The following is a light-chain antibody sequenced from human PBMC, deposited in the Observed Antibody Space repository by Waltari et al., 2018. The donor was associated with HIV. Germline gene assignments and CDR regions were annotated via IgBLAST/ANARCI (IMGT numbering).Light chain of an antibody. V-gene: IGLV1-40*01. J-gene: IGLJ1*01. CDR1: YSNIWAGYA. CDR2: GHT. Sequence: SVLTQPPSVSGAPGQRVTISCTGTYSNIWAGYAVHRYQQLPGTAPKLLIYGHTNRPSGVPDRFSGSKSGTSASLAITGLQAEDEADYYCQSYDGSLGGYVFGTGTAVTVL. CDR3: QSYDGSLGGYV.